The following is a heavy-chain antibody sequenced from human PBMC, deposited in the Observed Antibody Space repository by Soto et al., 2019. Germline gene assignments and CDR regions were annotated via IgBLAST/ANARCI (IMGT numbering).Heavy chain of an antibody. CDR3: LRDNNWSYDY. V-gene: IGHV3-74*01. CDR1: GFIFSSHW. J-gene: IGHJ4*02. Sequence: GGSLRLSCAASGFIFSSHWMHWVRQAPGKGLVWVSHIGPDGSNMRDADSVQGRFTISRDNARNTLYLQMNSLRDEDTDVYYCLRDNNWSYDYWGQGILVTVSS. D-gene: IGHD1-1*01. CDR2: IGPDGSNM.